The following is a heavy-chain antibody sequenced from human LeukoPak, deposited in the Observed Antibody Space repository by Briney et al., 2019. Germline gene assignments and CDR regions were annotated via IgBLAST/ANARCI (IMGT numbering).Heavy chain of an antibody. V-gene: IGHV3-43*01. Sequence: GGSLRLSCAASGFTFDDYTMHWVRQAPGKGLEWVSLLTWDGGRTYYAGSVKGRFTISRDNSKNTLYLQMNSLRTEDTALYYCARTPQKYCGSTSCFNWFDSWGQGTLVTVSS. J-gene: IGHJ5*01. CDR2: LTWDGGRT. CDR3: ARTPQKYCGSTSCFNWFDS. CDR1: GFTFDDYT. D-gene: IGHD2-2*01.